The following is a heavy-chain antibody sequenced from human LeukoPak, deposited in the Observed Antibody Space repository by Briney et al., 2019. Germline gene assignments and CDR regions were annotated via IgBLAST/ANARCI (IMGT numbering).Heavy chain of an antibody. J-gene: IGHJ4*02. D-gene: IGHD2-15*01. CDR3: AKAPVTTCRGAFCYPFDY. CDR2: ISDTGNT. V-gene: IGHV3-23*01. Sequence: GGSLRLSCAASGFTLSSYAMSWVRQAPGKGLEWVSAISDTGNTYHADSVKGRFTISSDSSKNTLFLQMNRLRPEDAAVYYCAKAPVTTCRGAFCYPFDYWGLGTLVTVSS. CDR1: GFTLSSYA.